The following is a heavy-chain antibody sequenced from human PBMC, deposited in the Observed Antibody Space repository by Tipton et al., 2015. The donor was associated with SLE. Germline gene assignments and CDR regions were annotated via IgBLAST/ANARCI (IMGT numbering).Heavy chain of an antibody. Sequence: TLSLTCTVSGGSISSSSYYWAWIRQPPGKGPEWIGSIYYSGSTYYNPPLESRVTISVDTSKNQFSLKLSSVTAADTAVFYCAHANWGTNFDYWGQGTLVTVSS. D-gene: IGHD7-27*01. V-gene: IGHV4-39*07. J-gene: IGHJ4*02. CDR3: AHANWGTNFDY. CDR1: GGSISSSSYY. CDR2: IYYSGST.